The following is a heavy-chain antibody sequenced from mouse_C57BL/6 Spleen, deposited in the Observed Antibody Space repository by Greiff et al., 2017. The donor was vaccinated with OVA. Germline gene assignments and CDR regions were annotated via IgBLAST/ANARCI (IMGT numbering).Heavy chain of an antibody. D-gene: IGHD1-1*01. J-gene: IGHJ2*01. V-gene: IGHV1-15*01. CDR3: TNGSSYDVGYFDY. CDR1: GYTFTDYE. CDR2: IDPETGGT. Sequence: VKLMESGAELVRPGASVTLSCKASGYTFTDYEMHWVKQTPVHGLEWIGAIDPETGGTAYNQKFKGKTILTADKSSSTAYMELRSLTSEDSAVYYGTNGSSYDVGYFDYWGQGTTLTVSS.